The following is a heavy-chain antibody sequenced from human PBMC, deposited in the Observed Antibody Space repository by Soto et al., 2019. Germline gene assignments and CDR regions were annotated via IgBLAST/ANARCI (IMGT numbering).Heavy chain of an antibody. CDR2: IYYSGST. CDR1: GGSISSYY. Sequence: QVQLQESGPGLVKPSETLSLTCTVSGGSISSYYWSWIRQPPGNVLYWIGYIYYSGSTNYNPSLRSRVTIAVDTSKHPFSLKLSSVTAADTAVYYCARLGYFDWLLFDYWGQGTLVTVSS. D-gene: IGHD3-9*01. CDR3: ARLGYFDWLLFDY. J-gene: IGHJ4*02. V-gene: IGHV4-59*01.